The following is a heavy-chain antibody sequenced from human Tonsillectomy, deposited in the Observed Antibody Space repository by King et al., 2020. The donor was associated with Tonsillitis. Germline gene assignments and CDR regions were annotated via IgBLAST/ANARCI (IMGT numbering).Heavy chain of an antibody. Sequence: VQLVESGGGLVQPGGSLRLSCAASGFTFSGSAMHWVRQTSGKGLEWVGRIRSKPNSYATAYAATVKGRFTISRDDSKNTAYLRMNSLKSYDTAVYYCTRLAAPEYGDYGHYWGQGTLVTVSS. J-gene: IGHJ4*02. CDR2: IRSKPNSYAT. D-gene: IGHD4-17*01. CDR3: TRLAAPEYGDYGHY. CDR1: GFTFSGSA. V-gene: IGHV3-73*02.